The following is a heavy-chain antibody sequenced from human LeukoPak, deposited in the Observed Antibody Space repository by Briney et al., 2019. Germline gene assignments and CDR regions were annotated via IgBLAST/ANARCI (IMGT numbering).Heavy chain of an antibody. CDR1: GFTFSSYS. J-gene: IGHJ5*02. Sequence: GGSLRLSCAASGFTFSSYSMNWVRQAPGKGLEWVSSISSSSSDIYYTDSVKGRFTMSRDNAKNSLYLQMNSLRAEDTAVYYCAREEYSSRFRWFDPWSQGTLVTVSS. CDR3: AREEYSSRFRWFDP. V-gene: IGHV3-21*01. CDR2: ISSSSSDI. D-gene: IGHD6-13*01.